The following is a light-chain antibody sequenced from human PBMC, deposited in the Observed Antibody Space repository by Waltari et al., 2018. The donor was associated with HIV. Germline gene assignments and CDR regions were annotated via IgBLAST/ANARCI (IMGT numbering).Light chain of an antibody. V-gene: IGLV2-14*01. CDR3: CSYTPTTTWV. Sequence: QSALTQPASVSGSPGQSITISCTGTSSDVGGYNFVSWYQQHPGKAPKLMIYGVSYRPSGVSGRFSGSKSANTASLTISGLQAEDEADYYCCSYTPTTTWVFGGGTKLTVL. J-gene: IGLJ3*02. CDR2: GVS. CDR1: SSDVGGYNF.